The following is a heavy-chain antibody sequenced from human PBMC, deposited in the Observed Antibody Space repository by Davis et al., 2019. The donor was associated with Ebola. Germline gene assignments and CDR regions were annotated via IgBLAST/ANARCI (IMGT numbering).Heavy chain of an antibody. J-gene: IGHJ5*02. CDR2: VYYSGST. CDR3: ARTGRYSSSWAPNWFDP. V-gene: IGHV4-59*01. D-gene: IGHD6-13*01. CDR1: GGSISSSY. Sequence: MPSETLSLTCTVSGGSISSSYWSWIRQPPGKGLEWIGYVYYSGSTNYNPSLKSRVTISVDTSKNQFSLKLSSVTAADTAVYYCARTGRYSSSWAPNWFDPWGQGTLVTVSS.